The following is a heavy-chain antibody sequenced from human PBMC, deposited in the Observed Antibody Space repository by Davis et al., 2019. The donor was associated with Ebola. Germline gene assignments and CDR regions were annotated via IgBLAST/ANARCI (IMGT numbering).Heavy chain of an antibody. CDR2: IYYSGST. Sequence: SETLSLTCTVSAGSISSSSYYWGWIRQPPGKGLVWIGSIYYSGSTYYNPSLKSRVTISVDTSKNQFSLKLSSVTAADTAVYYCARGHWYFELWGRGTLVTVSS. J-gene: IGHJ2*01. V-gene: IGHV4-39*01. CDR1: AGSISSSSYY. CDR3: ARGHWYFEL.